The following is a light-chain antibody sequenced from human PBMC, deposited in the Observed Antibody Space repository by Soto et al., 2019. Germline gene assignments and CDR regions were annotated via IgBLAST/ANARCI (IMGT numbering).Light chain of an antibody. CDR1: SSDVGTYDL. J-gene: IGLJ3*02. Sequence: QSALTQPASVSGSPGQTITISCTGSSSDVGTYDLVSWYQHHPGAAPKLMIYEATRRPSGISNRFSGSKSGNTASLTISGLQAEDEADYYCCSFAGSNSWVFGGGTKLTVL. V-gene: IGLV2-23*01. CDR3: CSFAGSNSWV. CDR2: EAT.